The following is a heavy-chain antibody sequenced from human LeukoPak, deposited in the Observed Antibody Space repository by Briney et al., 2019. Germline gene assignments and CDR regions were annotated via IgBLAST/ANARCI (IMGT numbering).Heavy chain of an antibody. CDR3: ARAAAFYYDSSGYYTSPSYYGMDV. CDR2: IYPSGST. D-gene: IGHD3-22*01. CDR1: GGSISSYF. J-gene: IGHJ6*02. Sequence: SETLSLTCTVSGGSISSYFWSWIRQPAGKGLEWIGRIYPSGSTNYSPSLKSRVTMSVDTSKNQFSLKLSSVTAADTALYYCARAAAFYYDSSGYYTSPSYYGMDVWGQGTTVAVSS. V-gene: IGHV4-4*07.